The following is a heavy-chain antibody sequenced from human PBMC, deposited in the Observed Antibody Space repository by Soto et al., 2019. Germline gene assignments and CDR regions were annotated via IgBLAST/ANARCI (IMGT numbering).Heavy chain of an antibody. Sequence: PGGSLRLSCAASGFTFTNAWMNWVRQAPGKGLEWVGRIKSKSDGGTTDYAAPVKGRFTISREDSKNTLYLQMSSLKNEDTAVYYCTTISYGAAEYGGQGTLVTVSS. D-gene: IGHD4-17*01. CDR3: TTISYGAAEY. CDR2: IKSKSDGGTT. CDR1: GFTFTNAW. J-gene: IGHJ4*02. V-gene: IGHV3-15*01.